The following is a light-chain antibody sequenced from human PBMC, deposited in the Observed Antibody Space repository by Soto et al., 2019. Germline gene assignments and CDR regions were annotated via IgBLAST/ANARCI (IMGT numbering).Light chain of an antibody. CDR1: SGHSSYA. J-gene: IGLJ2*01. Sequence: QPVLTQSPSASASLGASVKLTCTLSSGHSSYAIAWHQQQPEKGPRYLMTLNSDGSHSKGDGIPDRFSGSSSGAERHLTISSLQSEDEADYYCQTWGTAIHDVVFGGGTKLTVL. CDR3: QTWGTAIHDVV. V-gene: IGLV4-69*01. CDR2: LNSDGSH.